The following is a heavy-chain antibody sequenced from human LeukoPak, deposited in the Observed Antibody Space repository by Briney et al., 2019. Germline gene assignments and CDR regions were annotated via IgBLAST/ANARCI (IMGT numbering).Heavy chain of an antibody. Sequence: SETLSLTCAVYGGSFSGYYRSWIRQPPGKGLEWIGEINHSGSTNYNPSLKSRVTISVDTSKNQFSLKLSSVTAADTAVYYCARSVYPKLFDYWGQGTLVTVSS. D-gene: IGHD1-14*01. CDR3: ARSVYPKLFDY. CDR2: INHSGST. V-gene: IGHV4-34*01. J-gene: IGHJ4*02. CDR1: GGSFSGYY.